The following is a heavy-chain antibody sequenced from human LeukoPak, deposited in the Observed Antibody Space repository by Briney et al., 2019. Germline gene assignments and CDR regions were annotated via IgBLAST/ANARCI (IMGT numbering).Heavy chain of an antibody. CDR2: IYPGDSDT. D-gene: IGHD1-26*01. J-gene: IGHJ4*02. Sequence: GESLKISCQGSGYRFTNYWIGWVRQMPGKGLEWMGIIYPGDSDTRYSPSFQGQVTISADKSISTAYLQWSSLKASDTAMYYCARQLIVGATDYFDYWGQGTLVTVSS. CDR3: ARQLIVGATDYFDY. V-gene: IGHV5-51*01. CDR1: GYRFTNYW.